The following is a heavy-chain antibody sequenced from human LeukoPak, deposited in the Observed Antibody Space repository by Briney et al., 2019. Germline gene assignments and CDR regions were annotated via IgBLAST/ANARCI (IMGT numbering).Heavy chain of an antibody. CDR1: GFTFSNYA. CDR2: IGGSDGRT. V-gene: IGHV3-23*01. J-gene: IGHJ4*02. CDR3: ADPPNADY. Sequence: GGSLRLSCAASGFTFSNYAMSWVRQAPGKGLEWVSSIGGSDGRTYYAESVKGRFTISRDNSKKTLYLQMNSLRVEDTAVYFCADPPNADYWGQGTLVTVSS. D-gene: IGHD4/OR15-4a*01.